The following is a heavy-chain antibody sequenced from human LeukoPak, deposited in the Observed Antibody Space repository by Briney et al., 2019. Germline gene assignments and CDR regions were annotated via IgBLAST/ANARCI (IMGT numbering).Heavy chain of an antibody. Sequence: SETLSLTCTVSGGSMSSSSYYWGWIRQPPGKGLEWIGSIYYSGSTYYNPSLKSRVTISVDTSKNQFSLKLSSVTAADTAVYYCARSRYGSGSYYYYMDVWGKGTTVTISS. D-gene: IGHD3-10*01. V-gene: IGHV4-39*01. CDR3: ARSRYGSGSYYYYMDV. CDR2: IYYSGST. CDR1: GGSMSSSSYY. J-gene: IGHJ6*03.